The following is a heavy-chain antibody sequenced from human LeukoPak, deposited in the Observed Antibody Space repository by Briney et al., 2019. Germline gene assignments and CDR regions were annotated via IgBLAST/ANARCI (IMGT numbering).Heavy chain of an antibody. V-gene: IGHV1-69*05. CDR1: GGTFSSYA. J-gene: IGHJ6*03. Sequence: GSSVKVSCKASGGTFSSYAISWARQAPGQGLEWMGGIIPIFGTANYAQKFQGRVTITTDESTSTAYMELSSLRSEDTAVYYCARGAAAGSYYYYYYMDVWGKGTTVTVSS. CDR3: ARGAAAGSYYYYYYMDV. CDR2: IIPIFGTA. D-gene: IGHD6-13*01.